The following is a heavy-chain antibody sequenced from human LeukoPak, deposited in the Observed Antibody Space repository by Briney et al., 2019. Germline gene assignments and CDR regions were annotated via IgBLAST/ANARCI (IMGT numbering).Heavy chain of an antibody. CDR3: ARDAWFGAGRTFAY. CDR2: IYTSGST. Sequence: SETLSLTCSVSGDSTSSGSYYWSWIRQPAGKGLEWIGRIYTSGSTNYIPSLKSRLTISVDTSKNQFSLRLSSVTAADTAVYYCARDAWFGAGRTFAYWGQGTLVTVSS. V-gene: IGHV4-61*02. J-gene: IGHJ4*02. D-gene: IGHD3-10*01. CDR1: GDSTSSGSYY.